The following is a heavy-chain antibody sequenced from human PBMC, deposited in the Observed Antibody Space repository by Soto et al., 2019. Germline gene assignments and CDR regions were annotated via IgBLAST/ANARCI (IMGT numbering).Heavy chain of an antibody. CDR2: IWYDGLRQ. CDR3: VRESTPPFFDS. CDR1: GFTLNNYG. Sequence: PGGSLRLSCVGSGFTLNNYGVHWVRQAPGKGLEWVALIWYDGLRQTYADSVRGRFTISRDSSTNTIYLQMSSLRAEDTANYFCVRESTPPFFDSWGQGTPVTVSS. V-gene: IGHV3-33*01. J-gene: IGHJ4*02. D-gene: IGHD2-15*01.